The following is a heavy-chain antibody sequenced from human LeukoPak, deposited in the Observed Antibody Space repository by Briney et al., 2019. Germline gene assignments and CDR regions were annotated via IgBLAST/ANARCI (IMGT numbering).Heavy chain of an antibody. Sequence: SETLSLTCTVSGGSISGYYWSWIRQPPGKGLEWIAYIYTSGSTNYNPSLKSRVTISVDTSKNQFSLKLSSVTAADTAVYYCARHARAAGPSYFDYWGQGTLVTVSS. V-gene: IGHV4-4*09. CDR3: ARHARAAGPSYFDY. CDR1: GGSISGYY. D-gene: IGHD6-13*01. CDR2: IYTSGST. J-gene: IGHJ4*02.